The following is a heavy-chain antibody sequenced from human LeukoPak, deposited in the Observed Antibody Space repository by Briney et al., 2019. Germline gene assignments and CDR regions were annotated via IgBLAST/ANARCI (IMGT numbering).Heavy chain of an antibody. V-gene: IGHV1-8*01. J-gene: IGHJ4*02. CDR1: GYTFTSYD. Sequence: ASVKVSCKASGYTFTSYDINWVRQATGQGLEWMGWMNPNSGNTGYAQKFQGRVTMTRNTSISTAYMELSSLRSEDTAVYYCARARMVRGALLSQNYWGQGTLVTVSS. CDR2: MNPNSGNT. D-gene: IGHD3-10*01. CDR3: ARARMVRGALLSQNY.